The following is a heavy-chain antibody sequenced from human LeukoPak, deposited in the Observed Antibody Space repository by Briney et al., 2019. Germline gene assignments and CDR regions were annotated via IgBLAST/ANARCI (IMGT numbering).Heavy chain of an antibody. CDR3: ARGVSSGYYSVYYFDY. J-gene: IGHJ4*02. V-gene: IGHV4-4*07. CDR2: IYSSGST. CDR1: GVSISNYY. D-gene: IGHD3-22*01. Sequence: PSETLSLTCTVSGVSISNYYWSWIRQPAGKGLELIGRIYSSGSTNYNPSLKSRVTMSVDTSKNQFSLKLTSVTAADTAVYYCARGVSSGYYSVYYFDYWGQGTLVTVSS.